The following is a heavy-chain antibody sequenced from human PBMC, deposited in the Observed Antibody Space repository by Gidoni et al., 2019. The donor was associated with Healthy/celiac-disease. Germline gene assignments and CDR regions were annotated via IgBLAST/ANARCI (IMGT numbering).Heavy chain of an antibody. Sequence: QVQLQESGPGLVKPSETMSLTCTVSGGSISSYYWSWIRQPPGKGLEWIGYIYYSGSTNYNPSLKSRVTISVDTSKNQFSLKLSSVTAADTAVYYCARWRVRGVPRYYFDYWGQGTLVTVSS. V-gene: IGHV4-59*01. CDR1: GGSISSYY. J-gene: IGHJ4*02. CDR3: ARWRVRGVPRYYFDY. CDR2: IYYSGST. D-gene: IGHD3-10*01.